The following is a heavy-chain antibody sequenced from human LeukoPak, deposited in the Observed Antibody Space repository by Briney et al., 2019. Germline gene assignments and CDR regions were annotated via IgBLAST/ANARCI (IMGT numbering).Heavy chain of an antibody. J-gene: IGHJ4*02. CDR2: IYYSGST. V-gene: IGHV4-39*01. D-gene: IGHD6-6*01. CDR3: ARHGGSYSSSSKAAAANFDY. Sequence: SETLSLTCTVSGGSISSSSYYWGWIRQPPGKGLEWIGSIYYSGSTYYNPSLKSRVTISVDTSKNQFSLKLSSVTAADTAVYYCARHGGSYSSSSKAAAANFDYWGQGTLVTVSS. CDR1: GGSISSSSYY.